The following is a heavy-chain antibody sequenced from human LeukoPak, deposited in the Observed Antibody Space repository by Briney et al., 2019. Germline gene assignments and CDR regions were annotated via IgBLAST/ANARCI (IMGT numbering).Heavy chain of an antibody. J-gene: IGHJ4*02. CDR3: ARGGKATVVTM. Sequence: SETLSLTCTVSGGSINSYSWSWIRQPAGKGLAWIGRIYSSGSTNYNPSLKSRVSMSVDTSKNQFSLKLTSVTAADTAVYYCARGGKATVVTMWGQGILVTVSS. D-gene: IGHD4-23*01. CDR1: GGSINSYS. CDR2: IYSSGST. V-gene: IGHV4-4*07.